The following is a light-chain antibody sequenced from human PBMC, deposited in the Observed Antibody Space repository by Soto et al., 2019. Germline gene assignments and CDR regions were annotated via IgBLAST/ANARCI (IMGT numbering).Light chain of an antibody. CDR2: GNS. CDR1: SLNIGAGYD. Sequence: QSVLTQPPSVSGAPGQRVTISCTGSSLNIGAGYDVHWYQQLPGTAPNLLIYGNSNRPSGVPDRFSCSKSGTSASLAITGVQGEDDADYYCQSYDSSLSCVVFGGGTKLTVL. V-gene: IGLV1-40*01. CDR3: QSYDSSLSCVV. J-gene: IGLJ2*01.